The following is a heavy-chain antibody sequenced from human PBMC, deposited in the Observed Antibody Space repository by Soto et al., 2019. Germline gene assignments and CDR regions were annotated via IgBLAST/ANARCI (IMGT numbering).Heavy chain of an antibody. D-gene: IGHD7-27*01. J-gene: IGHJ4*02. CDR2: ISYDGVNQ. V-gene: IGHV3-30-3*01. CDR3: ARGPLTQTSFTDQ. CDR1: GFTFSSYP. Sequence: GGSLRLSGEACGFTFSSYPIHWVRQAPCKGLEWVTVISYDGVNQYYADSVKGRFTISRDNSKDTLCLQMHSLRSDDTAVYFCARGPLTQTSFTDQWGQGKLVTVSS.